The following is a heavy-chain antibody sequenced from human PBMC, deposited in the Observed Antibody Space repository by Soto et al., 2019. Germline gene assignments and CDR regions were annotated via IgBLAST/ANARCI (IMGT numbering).Heavy chain of an antibody. CDR1: GGTFSSYA. J-gene: IGHJ3*02. CDR2: IIPIFGTA. V-gene: IGHV1-69*13. D-gene: IGHD4-17*01. Sequence: ASVKVSCKASGGTFSSYAISWVRQAPGQGLEWMGGIIPIFGTANYAQKFQGRGTITADESTSTAYMELSSLRSEDTAVYYCARVGTTVVTPGDFEIWGQGTMVTVSS. CDR3: ARVGTTVVTPGDFEI.